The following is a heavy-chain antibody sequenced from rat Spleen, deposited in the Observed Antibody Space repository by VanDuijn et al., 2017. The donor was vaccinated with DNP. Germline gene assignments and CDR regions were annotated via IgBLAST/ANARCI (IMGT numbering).Heavy chain of an antibody. CDR1: GYSITSNY. CDR3: ARWSFYFDY. J-gene: IGHJ2*01. CDR2: INYSGST. Sequence: EVRLQESGPGLVQPSQSLSLTCSVTGYSITSNYWAWIRKFPGNKMEWIGYINYSGSTNYNPSLKSRISITRDTSKNQFFLQLNSVTTEDTATYYCARWSFYFDYWGQGVMVTVSS. V-gene: IGHV3-1*01.